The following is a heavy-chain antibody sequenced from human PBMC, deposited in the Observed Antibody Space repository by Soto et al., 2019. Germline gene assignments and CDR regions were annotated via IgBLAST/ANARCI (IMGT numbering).Heavy chain of an antibody. CDR3: ARVSYSSGWYFAY. CDR1: GGSISSYY. V-gene: IGHV4-59*01. CDR2: IYYSGST. J-gene: IGHJ4*02. Sequence: QVQLQESGPGLVKPSETLSLTCTVSGGSISSYYWSWIRQPPGKGLEWIGYIYYSGSTNYNPSLTSRATISVDTSKNQFSLKLSAVTAADTAVYYCARVSYSSGWYFAYWGQGTLVTVSS. D-gene: IGHD6-19*01.